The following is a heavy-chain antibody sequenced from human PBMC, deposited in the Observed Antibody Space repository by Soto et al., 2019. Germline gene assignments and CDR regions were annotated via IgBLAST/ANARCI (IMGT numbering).Heavy chain of an antibody. J-gene: IGHJ5*02. Sequence: ASVKVSCKASGYTFTSYAMHWVRQAPGQRLEWMGWINAGNGNTKYSQKFQGRVTITRDTSASTAYMELSSLRSEDTAVYYCARVYYYDNGFDPWGQGTLVTVSS. CDR2: INAGNGNT. V-gene: IGHV1-3*01. CDR1: GYTFTSYA. CDR3: ARVYYYDNGFDP. D-gene: IGHD3-22*01.